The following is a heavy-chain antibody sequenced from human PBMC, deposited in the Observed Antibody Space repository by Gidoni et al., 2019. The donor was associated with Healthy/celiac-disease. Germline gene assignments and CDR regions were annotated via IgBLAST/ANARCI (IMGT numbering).Heavy chain of an antibody. Sequence: EVQLVESGGGVVQPGGSLRLSCATSGFTFDDYAMHWFRQAPGKGLGWVSLISGDGGSTYYADSVKGRFTISRDNSKNSLYLQMNSLRTEDTALYYCAKTAIVVVVAATDFDYWGQGTLVTVSS. D-gene: IGHD2-15*01. J-gene: IGHJ4*02. CDR2: ISGDGGST. CDR3: AKTAIVVVVAATDFDY. CDR1: GFTFDDYA. V-gene: IGHV3-43*02.